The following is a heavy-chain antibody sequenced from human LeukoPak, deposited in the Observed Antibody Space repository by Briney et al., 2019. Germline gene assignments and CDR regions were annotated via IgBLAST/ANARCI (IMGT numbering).Heavy chain of an antibody. CDR2: INQDGSEK. J-gene: IGHJ6*02. CDR3: ARGGGLDV. Sequence: GGSLRLSCAASGITFSRFWMSWVRQAPGKGLQWVANINQDGSEKHYVDSVKGRFTISGDNAENSLYLQMNSLRAEDTAVYYCARGGGLDVWGQGATVTVSS. CDR1: GITFSRFW. V-gene: IGHV3-7*03. D-gene: IGHD3-16*01.